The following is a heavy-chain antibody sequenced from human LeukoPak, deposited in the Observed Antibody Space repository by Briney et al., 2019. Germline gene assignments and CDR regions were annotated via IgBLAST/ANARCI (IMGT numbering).Heavy chain of an antibody. Sequence: PGGSLRLSCAASGFTFSSYWMHWVRQAPGKGLVWVSRINSDGSITTYADSVKGRFTISRDNAKNTLYLQMNSLRAEDTAVYYCAGLDWLDAFDIWGQGTMVTVSS. V-gene: IGHV3-74*01. D-gene: IGHD3/OR15-3a*01. CDR1: GFTFSSYW. CDR3: AGLDWLDAFDI. J-gene: IGHJ3*02. CDR2: INSDGSIT.